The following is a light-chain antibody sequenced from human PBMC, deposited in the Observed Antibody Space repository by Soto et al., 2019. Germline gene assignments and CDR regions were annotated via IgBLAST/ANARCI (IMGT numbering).Light chain of an antibody. V-gene: IGKV1-5*01. J-gene: IGKJ5*01. CDR2: DAS. CDR1: QSISRW. CDR3: QQYNTYST. Sequence: DTQLPQSPSTLSASVGDRVTITCRASQSISRWLAWYQQKPGKAPQALIYDASSLKSGVPSRFSGSGSGTEFTLTISSLQPDDFATYYCQQYNTYSTFGQGTRLEIK.